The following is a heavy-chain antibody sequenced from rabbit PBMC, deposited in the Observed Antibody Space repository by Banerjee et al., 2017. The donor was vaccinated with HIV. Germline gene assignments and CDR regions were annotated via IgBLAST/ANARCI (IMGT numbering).Heavy chain of an antibody. CDR1: GFDFSSYG. CDR2: IDSVFGST. J-gene: IGHJ4*01. Sequence: QEQLEESGGGLVQPGGSLKLSCKASGFDFSSYGVSWVRQAPGKGLEWIGYIDSVFGSTYYATWVNGRFTISSHNAQNTVDLKMTSLTAADTATYFCARGNGGVAGAPYFVLWGQGTLVTVS. CDR3: ARGNGGVAGAPYFVL. D-gene: IGHD4-1*01. V-gene: IGHV1S47*01.